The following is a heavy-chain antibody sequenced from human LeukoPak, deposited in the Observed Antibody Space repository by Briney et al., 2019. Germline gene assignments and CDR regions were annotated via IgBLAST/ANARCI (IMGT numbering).Heavy chain of an antibody. V-gene: IGHV7-4-1*02. Sequence: ASVKVSCKASGYTFTGYFIHWVRQAPGQGLEWMGWINTNTGNPTYAQGFTGRFVFSLDTSVSTAYLQISSLKAEDTAVYYCARGGIYILWFGDSAYNWFDPWGQGTLVTVSS. CDR3: ARGGIYILWFGDSAYNWFDP. CDR1: GYTFTGYF. D-gene: IGHD3-10*01. CDR2: INTNTGNP. J-gene: IGHJ5*02.